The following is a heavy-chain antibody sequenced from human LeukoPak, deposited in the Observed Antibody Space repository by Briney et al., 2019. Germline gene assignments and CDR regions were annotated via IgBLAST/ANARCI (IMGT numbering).Heavy chain of an antibody. D-gene: IGHD6-19*01. Sequence: GGSLRLSCAASGFTFSRYSMNWVRQAPGKGLEWVSYINSKSDTIYYADSVKGRFTISRDNAKSSLYLQINSLRAEDTAVYYCAKGNLQWLMDYWGQGTLVTVSS. CDR2: INSKSDTI. CDR1: GFTFSRYS. J-gene: IGHJ4*02. CDR3: AKGNLQWLMDY. V-gene: IGHV3-48*04.